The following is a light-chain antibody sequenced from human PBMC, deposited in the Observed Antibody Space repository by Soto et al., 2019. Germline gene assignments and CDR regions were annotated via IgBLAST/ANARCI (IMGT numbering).Light chain of an antibody. CDR1: QSIISY. CDR3: QQTYSTPLT. J-gene: IGKJ4*01. Sequence: QMTQSQSSLSASVGDRVTITGRSSQSIISYLNWYQQKPGKATKLLIYAADSLQSGVPSRFSGSGSGTDFTLTISSLQPEDFATYYCQQTYSTPLTFGGGTKVDIK. CDR2: AAD. V-gene: IGKV1-39*01.